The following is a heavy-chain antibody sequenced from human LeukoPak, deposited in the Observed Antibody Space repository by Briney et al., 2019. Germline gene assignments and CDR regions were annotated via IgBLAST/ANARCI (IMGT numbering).Heavy chain of an antibody. CDR1: GYTFTSYG. V-gene: IGHV1-18*01. CDR3: ARVGAGADYYYYMDV. Sequence: ASVKVSCKASGYTFTSYGINWVRQAPGQGLEWMGWISAYNGNSNYAQKLQDRVTMTTDTSTSTAYMELRSLRSDDTAVYYCARVGAGADYYYYMDVWGKGTTVTVSS. J-gene: IGHJ6*03. CDR2: ISAYNGNS. D-gene: IGHD4/OR15-4a*01.